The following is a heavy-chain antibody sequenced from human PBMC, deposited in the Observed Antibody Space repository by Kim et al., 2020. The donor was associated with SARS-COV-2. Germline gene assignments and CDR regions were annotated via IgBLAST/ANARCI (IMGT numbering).Heavy chain of an antibody. CDR3: ARDYYGSGSYLHYYYGMDV. V-gene: IGHV4-34*01. CDR1: GGSFSGYY. D-gene: IGHD3-10*01. CDR2: INHSGST. J-gene: IGHJ6*01. Sequence: SETLSLTCAVYGGSFSGYYWSWIRQPPGKGLEWIGEINHSGSTNYNPSLKSRVTISVDTSKNQFSLKLSSVTAADTAVYYCARDYYGSGSYLHYYYGMDV.